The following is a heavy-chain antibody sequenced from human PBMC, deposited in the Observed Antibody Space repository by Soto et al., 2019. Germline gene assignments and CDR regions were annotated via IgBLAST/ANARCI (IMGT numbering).Heavy chain of an antibody. CDR2: ISAYNGNT. CDR1: GYTFTSYG. CDR3: AREPGYDFWSGYPYYFDY. J-gene: IGHJ4*02. D-gene: IGHD3-3*01. Sequence: QVPLVQSGAEVKKPGASVKVSCKASGYTFTSYGISWVRQAPGQGLEWMGWISAYNGNTNYAQKLQGRVTMTTDTSTRTAYMELRSLRSDDTAVYYCAREPGYDFWSGYPYYFDYWGQGTLVTVSS. V-gene: IGHV1-18*04.